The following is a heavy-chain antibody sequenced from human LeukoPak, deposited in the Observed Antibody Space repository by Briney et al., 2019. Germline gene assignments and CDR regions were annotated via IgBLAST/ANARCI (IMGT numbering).Heavy chain of an antibody. J-gene: IGHJ4*02. CDR2: ISYDGSNK. CDR1: GFTFSSYA. V-gene: IGHV3-30*01. CDR3: AREVSHFLDY. Sequence: PGGSLRLSCAAYGFTFSSYAMHWVRQAPGKGLEWVAVISYDGSNKYYADSVKGRFTISRDNSKNTLYLQMNSLRAEDTAVYYCAREVSHFLDYWGQGTLVTVSS.